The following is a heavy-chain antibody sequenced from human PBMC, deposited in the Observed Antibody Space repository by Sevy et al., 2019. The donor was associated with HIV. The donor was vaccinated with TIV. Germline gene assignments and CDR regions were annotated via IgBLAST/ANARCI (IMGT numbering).Heavy chain of an antibody. Sequence: ASVKVSCKASGGTFSSYAISWVRQAPGQGLEWMGGIIPIFGTANYAQKFQGRVTITADESTSTAYMELSSLRSEDTVVYYCARVLSSSSGWYPDYWGQGTLVTVSS. CDR2: IIPIFGTA. J-gene: IGHJ4*02. CDR1: GGTFSSYA. CDR3: ARVLSSSSGWYPDY. D-gene: IGHD6-19*01. V-gene: IGHV1-69*13.